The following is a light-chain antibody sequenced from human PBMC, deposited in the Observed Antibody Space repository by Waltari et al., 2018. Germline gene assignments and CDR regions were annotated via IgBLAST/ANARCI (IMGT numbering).Light chain of an antibody. Sequence: QSALTQPASVSGSPGQSITISCTGTSSDVGAYTYVSWYQQPPGKAPKLMIFDVRIRPSGVSNRFSGSKSGNTASLTISGLQAEDEADYYCSSYISSSTLELFGGGTSLTVL. CDR1: SSDVGAYTY. CDR3: SSYISSSTLEL. CDR2: DVR. J-gene: IGLJ2*01. V-gene: IGLV2-14*03.